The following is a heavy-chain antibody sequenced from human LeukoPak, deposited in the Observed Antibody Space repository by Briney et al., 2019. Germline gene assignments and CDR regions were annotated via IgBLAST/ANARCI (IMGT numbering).Heavy chain of an antibody. CDR3: ARVGVEMAN. D-gene: IGHD5-24*01. J-gene: IGHJ4*02. V-gene: IGHV1-69*05. CDR1: GGTFSSYA. CDR2: IIPIFVTA. Sequence: SVKVSCKASGGTFSSYAISWVRQAPGQGLEWMGGIIPIFVTANYAQQFQGRVPITTDESTSTAYMELSSLRSEDMAVYYCARVGVEMANWGQGTLVTVSS.